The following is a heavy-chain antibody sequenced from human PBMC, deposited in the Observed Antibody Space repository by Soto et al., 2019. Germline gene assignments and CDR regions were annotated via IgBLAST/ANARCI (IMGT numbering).Heavy chain of an antibody. CDR3: ARGGPYSSSLYYFDY. CDR2: TYHSGSA. Sequence: PSETLSLAXAVSESSISSGFYWGWIRQPPGKGLEWIGSTYHSGSAYYDPSLKSRVTISVDMSRNQFSLKLSSVTAADTAVYFCARGGPYSSSLYYFDYWGQGTLVTVSS. V-gene: IGHV4-38-2*01. CDR1: ESSISSGFY. J-gene: IGHJ4*02. D-gene: IGHD6-13*01.